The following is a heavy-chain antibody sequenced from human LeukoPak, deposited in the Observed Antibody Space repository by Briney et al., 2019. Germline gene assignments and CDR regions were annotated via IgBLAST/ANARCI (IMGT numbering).Heavy chain of an antibody. D-gene: IGHD3-22*01. J-gene: IGHJ4*02. CDR1: GFTFSSYS. CDR3: ARGPYYYDSSGYLIDY. V-gene: IGHV3-48*04. Sequence: PGGSLRLSCAASGFTFSSYSINWVRQAPGKGLEWVSYISSSSSTIYYADSVKGRFTISRDNAKNSLYLQMNSLRAEDTAVYYCARGPYYYDSSGYLIDYWGQGTLVTVSS. CDR2: ISSSSSTI.